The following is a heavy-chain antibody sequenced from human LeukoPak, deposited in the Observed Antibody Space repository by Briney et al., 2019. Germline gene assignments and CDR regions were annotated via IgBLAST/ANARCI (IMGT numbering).Heavy chain of an antibody. D-gene: IGHD2-21*02. V-gene: IGHV1-69*13. CDR3: ATYPYCGGDCYSNWFDP. CDR2: IIPIFGTA. Sequence: GASVKVSCKASGGTFSSYAISWVRQAPGQGLEWMGGIIPIFGTANYAQKFQGRVTITADESTSTAYMELSSLRSEDTAVYYCATYPYCGGDCYSNWFDPWGQGTLVTVSS. CDR1: GGTFSSYA. J-gene: IGHJ5*02.